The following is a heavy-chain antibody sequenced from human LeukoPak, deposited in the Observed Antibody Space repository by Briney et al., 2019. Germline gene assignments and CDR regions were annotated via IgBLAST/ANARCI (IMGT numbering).Heavy chain of an antibody. V-gene: IGHV3-48*03. D-gene: IGHD6-6*01. CDR1: GFTLSTYE. CDR3: ARDWTVIAARPTDNWFDP. Sequence: GGSLRLSCEGFGFTLSTYEMNWVRQAPGKGLEWVAYISSGGSTIHYADSLKGRFTISRDNAKNSLYLQMNSLRAEDTAVYYCARDWTVIAARPTDNWFDPWGQGTLVTVSS. J-gene: IGHJ5*02. CDR2: ISSGGSTI.